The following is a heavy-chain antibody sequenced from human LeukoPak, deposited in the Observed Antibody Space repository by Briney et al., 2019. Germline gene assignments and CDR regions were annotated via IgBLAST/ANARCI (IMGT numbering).Heavy chain of an antibody. CDR3: ARARSSGWFGWFDP. CDR2: TNPSGGST. D-gene: IGHD6-19*01. CDR1: GYTFTSYY. V-gene: IGHV1-46*01. Sequence: GASVKVSCKASGYTFTSYYMHWVRQAPGQGLEWMGITNPSGGSTSYAQKFQGRVTMTRDMSTSTVYMELSSMRSEDTAVYYCARARSSGWFGWFDPWGQGTLVTVSS. J-gene: IGHJ5*02.